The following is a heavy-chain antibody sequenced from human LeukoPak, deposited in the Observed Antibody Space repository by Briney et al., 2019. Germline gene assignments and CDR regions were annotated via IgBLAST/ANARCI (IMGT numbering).Heavy chain of an antibody. J-gene: IGHJ3*02. CDR1: GYSFTRYY. CDR2: INPSGGST. Sequence: GASVKVSCKASGYSFTRYYIHWVRQAPGQGLEWMGIINPSGGSTTYAQKFQGRVTMTRDTSTSTVYMEVSSLRSEDTAVYYCARDFGSETYYYGSGSPGAFDIWGQGTMVTVSS. D-gene: IGHD3-10*01. CDR3: ARDFGSETYYYGSGSPGAFDI. V-gene: IGHV1-46*01.